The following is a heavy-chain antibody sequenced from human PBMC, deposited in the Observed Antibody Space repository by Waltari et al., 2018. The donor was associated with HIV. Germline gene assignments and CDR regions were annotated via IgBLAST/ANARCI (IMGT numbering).Heavy chain of an antibody. D-gene: IGHD5-12*01. CDR2: ISHDGTT. CDR1: GASFSGYS. Sequence: QVQLQQWGAGLLKPSETLSLTCAVYGASFSGYSWTLIRQPPGKGLEWIGEISHDGTTNYNPSLKSRVTISVDASKNQFSLKLNSVTAADTAVYYCARAPVLEMATITSPFDLWGRGTLVTVSS. CDR3: ARAPVLEMATITSPFDL. J-gene: IGHJ2*01. V-gene: IGHV4-34*01.